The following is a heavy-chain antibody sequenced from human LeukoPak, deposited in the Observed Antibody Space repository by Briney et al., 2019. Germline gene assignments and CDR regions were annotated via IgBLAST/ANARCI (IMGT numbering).Heavy chain of an antibody. Sequence: ASVKVSCKASGYTFTGYYMHWVRQAPGQGLEWMGWINPNSGGTNYAQKFQGRVTMTRDTSISTAYVELSRLRSDDTAVYYCARRLSDYYYYYMDVWGKGTTVTVSS. CDR1: GYTFTGYY. CDR3: ARRLSDYYYYYMDV. V-gene: IGHV1-2*02. J-gene: IGHJ6*03. D-gene: IGHD3-3*01. CDR2: INPNSGGT.